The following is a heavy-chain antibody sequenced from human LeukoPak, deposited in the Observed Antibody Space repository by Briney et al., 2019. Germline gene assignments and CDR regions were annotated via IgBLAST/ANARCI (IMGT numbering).Heavy chain of an antibody. CDR1: GFTFSDHF. D-gene: IGHD2-15*01. V-gene: IGHV3-7*01. Sequence: GGSLRLSCVASGFTFSDHFMDWVRQAPGKGLEWVANIKQDGSEQYYVDSVKGRFTISRDNAKNSLYLQMNSLRAGDTAVYYCARGSQCSGGSCYNTYDNWGQGTLVTVSS. J-gene: IGHJ4*02. CDR3: ARGSQCSGGSCYNTYDN. CDR2: IKQDGSEQ.